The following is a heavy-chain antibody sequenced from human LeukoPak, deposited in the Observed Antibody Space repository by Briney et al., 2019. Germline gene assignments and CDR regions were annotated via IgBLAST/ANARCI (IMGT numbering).Heavy chain of an antibody. D-gene: IGHD1-26*01. CDR1: GYTFTIYG. CDR2: IGTYNGNT. CDR3: ARDFKEQLSWFDP. V-gene: IGHV1-18*01. J-gene: IGHJ5*02. Sequence: GASVKVSCKASGYTFTIYGINWVRQAPGQGLEWMGWIGTYNGNTNFAQKLQGRVTMTTDTSTSTAYMELTSLRSDDTAVYYCARDFKEQLSWFDPWGQGTLVTVSS.